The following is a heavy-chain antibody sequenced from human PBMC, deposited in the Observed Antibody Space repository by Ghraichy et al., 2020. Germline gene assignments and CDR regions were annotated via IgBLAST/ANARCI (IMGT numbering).Heavy chain of an antibody. D-gene: IGHD3-3*01. V-gene: IGHV4-34*01. Sequence: SETLSLTCAVYGGSFSGYYWSWIRQPPGKGLEWIGEINHSGSTNYNPSLKSRVTISVDTSKNQFSLKLSSVTAADTAVYYCARCGWRRLRFLEPNNWFDPWGQGTLVTVSS. J-gene: IGHJ5*02. CDR3: ARCGWRRLRFLEPNNWFDP. CDR2: INHSGST. CDR1: GGSFSGYY.